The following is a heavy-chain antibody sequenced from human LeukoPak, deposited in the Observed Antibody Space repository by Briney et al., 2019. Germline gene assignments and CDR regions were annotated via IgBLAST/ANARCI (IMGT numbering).Heavy chain of an antibody. V-gene: IGHV3-23*01. CDR3: AKGRGGTVAGSKVGFDF. D-gene: IGHD6-19*01. CDR1: GFTFSNYG. J-gene: IGHJ4*02. Sequence: GGSLRLSCAASGFTFSNYGMSWVRQAPGKGLEWVSALSGSDDSTYYADSVKGRLTISRDNSEKTLHLQMNTLKADDTAVYFCAKGRGGTVAGSKVGFDFWGQGTLVTVSS. CDR2: LSGSDDST.